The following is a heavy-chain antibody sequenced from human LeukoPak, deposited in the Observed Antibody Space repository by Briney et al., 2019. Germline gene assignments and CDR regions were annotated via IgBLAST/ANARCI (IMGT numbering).Heavy chain of an antibody. J-gene: IGHJ4*02. CDR2: IYTSGST. CDR3: ARDELYTNGYSYFDF. Sequence: GSLRLSCAASGFTVSSNYMSWIRLPAGKGLEWIGRIYTSGSTNYDPSLNSRVTMSLDTSKNQFSLKVRSVTVADTATYYCARDELYTNGYSYFDFWGQGTLVTVSS. V-gene: IGHV4-4*07. CDR1: GFTVSSNY. D-gene: IGHD2-8*01.